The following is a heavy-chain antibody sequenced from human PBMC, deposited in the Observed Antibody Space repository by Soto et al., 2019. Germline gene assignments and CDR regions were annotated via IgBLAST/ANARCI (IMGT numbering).Heavy chain of an antibody. J-gene: IGHJ4*02. V-gene: IGHV4-59*08. CDR2: IYYSGST. D-gene: IGHD6-13*01. Sequence: SETLSLTCTVSGGSISSYYLSWIRQPPGKGLEWIGYIYYSGSTNYNPSLKSRVTISVDTSKNQFSLKLSSVTAADTAVYYCARRTYSIFDYWGQGTLVTVSS. CDR1: GGSISSYY. CDR3: ARRTYSIFDY.